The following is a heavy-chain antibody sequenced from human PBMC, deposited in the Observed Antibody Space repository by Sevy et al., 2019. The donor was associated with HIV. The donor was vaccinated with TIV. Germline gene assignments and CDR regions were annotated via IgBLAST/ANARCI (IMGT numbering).Heavy chain of an antibody. V-gene: IGHV3-48*01. Sequence: GGSLRLSCEASGFPLTDYKMTWVRRAPGKGLEWVSSINFRSSAIAYADSVKGRFTISRDNAKNSLFLLMNSLRIDDTAVYYCARTTVNTYFQSWGQGTLVTVSS. CDR3: ARTTVNTYFQS. D-gene: IGHD4-17*01. CDR2: INFRSSAI. J-gene: IGHJ4*02. CDR1: GFPLTDYK.